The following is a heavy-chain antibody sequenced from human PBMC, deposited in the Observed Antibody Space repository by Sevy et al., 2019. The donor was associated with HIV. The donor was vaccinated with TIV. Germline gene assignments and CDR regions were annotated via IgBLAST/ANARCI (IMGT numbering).Heavy chain of an antibody. V-gene: IGHV1-18*04. Sequence: DSVKVSCRASGHTFTNYGISWVRQAPRQGLERMGWISAYNGNTNYPQKFQGRVTMITDRSTSTAYMELRSLRSDDTAVYDCARDPETDSSGSYWGQGTLVTVSS. D-gene: IGHD6-19*01. CDR2: ISAYNGNT. CDR1: GHTFTNYG. CDR3: ARDPETDSSGSY. J-gene: IGHJ4*02.